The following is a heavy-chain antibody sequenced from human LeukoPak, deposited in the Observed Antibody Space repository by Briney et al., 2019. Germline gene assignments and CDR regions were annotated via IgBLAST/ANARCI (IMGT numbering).Heavy chain of an antibody. D-gene: IGHD3-22*01. V-gene: IGHV3-48*03. J-gene: IGHJ4*02. Sequence: GGSLRLSCAASGFTFSSYEMNWVRKAPGKGLEWVSYISSSGSTIYYVDSVKGRFTISQDKAKNSLYLQINSLRAEDTAVYYCARDNYDSSGYYFDWGQGTLVTVSS. CDR3: ARDNYDSSGYYFD. CDR2: ISSSGSTI. CDR1: GFTFSSYE.